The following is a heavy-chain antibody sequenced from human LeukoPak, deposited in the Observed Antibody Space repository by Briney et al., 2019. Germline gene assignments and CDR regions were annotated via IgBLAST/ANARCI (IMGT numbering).Heavy chain of an antibody. CDR3: ASREYDSTNYYLYYFDF. CDR1: GGTFSSFA. J-gene: IGHJ4*02. V-gene: IGHV1-69*04. CDR2: IIPILDIA. D-gene: IGHD3-22*01. Sequence: SVKVSCKASGGTFSSFAFSWVRQAPGQGLEWMGRIIPILDIANYAQNFQGRVTITADKSTSTAYMEVSSLRSEDTAVYYCASREYDSTNYYLYYFDFWGQGTLSPSPQ.